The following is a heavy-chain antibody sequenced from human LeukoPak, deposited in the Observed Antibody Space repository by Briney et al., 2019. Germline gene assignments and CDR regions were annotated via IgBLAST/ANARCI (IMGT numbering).Heavy chain of an antibody. Sequence: GASVKVSCKASGGTFSSYAISWVRQAPGQGLEWMGGIIPIFGTANYAQKFQGRVTITTDESTSTAYMELSSLRSEDTAVYYCARGDYGDLFFGYWGQGTLVTVSS. CDR3: ARGDYGDLFFGY. CDR1: GGTFSSYA. CDR2: IIPIFGTA. D-gene: IGHD4-17*01. J-gene: IGHJ4*02. V-gene: IGHV1-69*05.